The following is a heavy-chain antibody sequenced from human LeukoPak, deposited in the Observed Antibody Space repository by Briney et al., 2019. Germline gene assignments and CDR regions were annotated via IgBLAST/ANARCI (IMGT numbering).Heavy chain of an antibody. Sequence: PGGSLRLSCAASGFTFSSYGMNWVRQAPGKGLEWVSYISSSGSTIYYADSVKGRFTISRDNAKNSLYLQMNSLRAEDTAVYYCARVNPQSDYFDYWGQGTLVTVSS. CDR1: GFTFSSYG. V-gene: IGHV3-48*03. J-gene: IGHJ4*02. CDR2: ISSSGSTI. CDR3: ARVNPQSDYFDY.